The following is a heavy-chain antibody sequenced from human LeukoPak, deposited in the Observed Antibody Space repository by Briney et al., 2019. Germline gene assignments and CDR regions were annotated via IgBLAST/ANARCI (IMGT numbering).Heavy chain of an antibody. CDR1: GYTFTGYY. CDR2: INPNSGGT. J-gene: IGHJ3*02. D-gene: IGHD1-26*01. CDR3: ARASSHYRDAFDI. Sequence: ASVKVSCKASGYTFTGYYMHWVRQAPGQGLEWVGWINPNSGGTNYAQKFQGRVTMTRDTSISTAYMELSRLRSDDTAVYYCARASSHYRDAFDIWGQGTMVTVSS. V-gene: IGHV1-2*02.